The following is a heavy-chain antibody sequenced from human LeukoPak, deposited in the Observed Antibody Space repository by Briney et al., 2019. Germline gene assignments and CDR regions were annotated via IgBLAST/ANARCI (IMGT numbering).Heavy chain of an antibody. V-gene: IGHV4-61*02. J-gene: IGHJ4*02. D-gene: IGHD1-26*01. CDR1: GGSITSGSYY. CDR3: ARSRRVGAIDY. CDR2: LYTSGST. Sequence: PSQTLSLSCSVSGGSITSGSYYWSWIRQPAGKGLEWLGRLYTSGSTKYDPSLNSRVTISIDTSKNQFSLKLSSVTAADTAVYYCARSRRVGAIDYWGQGTLVTVSS.